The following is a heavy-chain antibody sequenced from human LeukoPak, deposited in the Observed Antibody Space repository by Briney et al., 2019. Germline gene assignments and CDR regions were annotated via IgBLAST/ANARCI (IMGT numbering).Heavy chain of an antibody. J-gene: IGHJ4*02. D-gene: IGHD2-15*01. CDR1: GYTFTSYY. V-gene: IGHV1-2*02. Sequence: GASVKVSCKASGYTFTSYYMHWVRQAPGQGLEWMGWINPNSGGTNYAQKFQGRVTMTRDTSISTAYMELSRLRSDDTAVYYCALCSGGSCSYGDYWGQGTLVTVSS. CDR2: INPNSGGT. CDR3: ALCSGGSCSYGDY.